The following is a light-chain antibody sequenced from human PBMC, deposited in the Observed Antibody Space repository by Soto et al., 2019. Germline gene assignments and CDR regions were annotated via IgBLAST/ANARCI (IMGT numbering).Light chain of an antibody. J-gene: IGLJ3*02. Sequence: QSVLTQPASVSGSPGQSITISCTGTSSDVGGYNSVSWYQQHPNKAPKLMIIDVTNRPSGVSNRFSGSKSGNTASLTISGLQAEDEADYYCSSYTSNSTVFAGGTKLTVL. CDR3: SSYTSNSTV. V-gene: IGLV2-14*03. CDR2: DVT. CDR1: SSDVGGYNS.